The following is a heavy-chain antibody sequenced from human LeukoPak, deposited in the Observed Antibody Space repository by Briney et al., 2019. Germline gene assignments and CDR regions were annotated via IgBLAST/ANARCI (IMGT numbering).Heavy chain of an antibody. CDR1: GYTFTGYY. Sequence: GASVKVSCKASGYTFTGYYMHWVRQAPGQGLEWMGRINPNSGGTNYAQKFQGRVTMTRDTSISTAYMELSRLRSDDTAVYYCARNTYSSAEGLDPWGQGTLVTVSS. J-gene: IGHJ5*02. CDR3: ARNTYSSAEGLDP. CDR2: INPNSGGT. D-gene: IGHD6-25*01. V-gene: IGHV1-2*06.